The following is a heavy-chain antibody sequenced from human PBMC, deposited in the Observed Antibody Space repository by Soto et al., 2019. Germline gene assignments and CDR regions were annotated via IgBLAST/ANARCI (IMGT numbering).Heavy chain of an antibody. Sequence: QVQLVQSGAEVRKPGASVKVSCEASGYTFTSYDIYWVRQATGQGLEWMGWMNPNTGNSGYAQKFQGRVTMTSDTSTSTAHMEVSSLRSEDTAVYYCARRAETNGWNGFGADKYYFDFWGQGTLVTVSS. CDR3: ARRAETNGWNGFGADKYYFDF. CDR1: GYTFTSYD. CDR2: MNPNTGNS. J-gene: IGHJ4*02. D-gene: IGHD1-1*01. V-gene: IGHV1-8*01.